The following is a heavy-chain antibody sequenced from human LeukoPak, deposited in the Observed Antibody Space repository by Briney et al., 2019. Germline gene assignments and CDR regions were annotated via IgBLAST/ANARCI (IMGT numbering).Heavy chain of an antibody. CDR2: IGRQGDSDAT. V-gene: IGHV3-73*01. D-gene: IGHD3/OR15-3a*01. CDR3: AGDFNFLTGLNY. Sequence: GGSLKLSCAASGLTFSGSGIHWVRQASGKGLEWLGRIGRQGDSDATRYAASLKGKFTISRVDSRNTAYLQMNSLKTEDTAVYYCAGDFNFLTGLNYWGPGTLVTVSS. J-gene: IGHJ4*02. CDR1: GLTFSGSG.